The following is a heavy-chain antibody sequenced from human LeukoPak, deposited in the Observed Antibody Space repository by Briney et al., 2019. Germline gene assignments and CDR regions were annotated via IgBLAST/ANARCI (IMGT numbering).Heavy chain of an antibody. J-gene: IGHJ6*02. V-gene: IGHV1-8*01. CDR1: GYTFTSYD. CDR3: ARGSTRKKYYYYGMDV. Sequence: ASVKVSCKASGYTFTSYDINWVRQATGQGLEWMGWMNPNSGNIGYAQKFQGRVTMTRNTSISTAYMELSSLRSEDTAVYYCARGSTRKKYYYYGMDVWGQGTTVTVSS. D-gene: IGHD1-26*01. CDR2: MNPNSGNI.